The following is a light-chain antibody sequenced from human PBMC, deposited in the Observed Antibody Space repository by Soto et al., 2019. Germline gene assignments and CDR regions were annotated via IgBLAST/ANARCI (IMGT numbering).Light chain of an antibody. Sequence: QSALTQPPSASGSPGQSVTISCTGTSSDVGAYNYVSWYQQHPGKAPKLIIYEVTKRPSGVPDRFSGSKSGNTASQTVSGLQAEDEADYYCNSYAGSKNFGVFGGGTKLTVL. CDR1: SSDVGAYNY. J-gene: IGLJ3*02. CDR2: EVT. CDR3: NSYAGSKNFGV. V-gene: IGLV2-8*01.